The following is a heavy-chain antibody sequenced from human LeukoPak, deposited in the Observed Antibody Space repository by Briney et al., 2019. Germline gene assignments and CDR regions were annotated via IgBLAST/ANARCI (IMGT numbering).Heavy chain of an antibody. V-gene: IGHV1-2*02. CDR1: GYTFNGYY. CDR3: ARDIPSDLAVAVDYYGMDV. CDR2: INPNSGGT. Sequence: ASVKVSCKASGYTFNGYYMHWVRQAPGQGLEWMGWINPNSGGTNYAQKFQGRVTMTRDTSISTAYMELSRLRSDDTAVYYCARDIPSDLAVAVDYYGMDVWGQGTTVTVSS. D-gene: IGHD6-19*01. J-gene: IGHJ6*02.